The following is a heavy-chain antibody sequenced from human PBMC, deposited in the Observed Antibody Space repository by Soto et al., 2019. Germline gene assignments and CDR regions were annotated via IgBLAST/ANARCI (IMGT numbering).Heavy chain of an antibody. V-gene: IGHV3-30*18. J-gene: IGHJ4*02. Sequence: GGSLRLSCAASGFAFSDYAMHWARQAPGKGLEWVAVVSHDGRNTHYADSVKGRFTISRDSSKNTVSLEMTSLRAEDTAVYYCAKGGRQWLVTSDFNYWGQGALVTVSS. D-gene: IGHD6-19*01. CDR2: VSHDGRNT. CDR1: GFAFSDYA. CDR3: AKGGRQWLVTSDFNY.